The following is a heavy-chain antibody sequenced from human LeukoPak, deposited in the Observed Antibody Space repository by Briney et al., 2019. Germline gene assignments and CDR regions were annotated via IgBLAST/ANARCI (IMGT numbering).Heavy chain of an antibody. CDR1: GYTFTSHT. Sequence: ASVKVSCKTFGYTFTSHTITWVRQAPGQGLEWMGWITTYNGDTNYAQKLQDRVTMTTDTSTSTAYMELRSLRSDDTAVYYCAGFGRFSRDAFDIWGQGTMVTVSS. D-gene: IGHD3-10*01. CDR2: ITTYNGDT. V-gene: IGHV1-18*01. CDR3: AGFGRFSRDAFDI. J-gene: IGHJ3*02.